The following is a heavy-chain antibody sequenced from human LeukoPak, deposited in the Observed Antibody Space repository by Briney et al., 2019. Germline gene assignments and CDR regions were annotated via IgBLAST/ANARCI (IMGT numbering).Heavy chain of an antibody. V-gene: IGHV4-34*01. Sequence: SETLSLTCAVYGGSFSGYYWSWIRQPPGKGLEWIGEINHSGSTNYNPSLKSRVTISVDRSKNRFSLKLSSVTAADTAVYYCARRIGPSGSYYYFDYWGQGTLVTVSS. J-gene: IGHJ4*02. CDR3: ARRIGPSGSYYYFDY. CDR2: INHSGST. CDR1: GGSFSGYY. D-gene: IGHD1-26*01.